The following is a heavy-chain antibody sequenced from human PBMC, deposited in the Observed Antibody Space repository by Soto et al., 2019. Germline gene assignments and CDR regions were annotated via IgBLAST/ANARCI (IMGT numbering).Heavy chain of an antibody. CDR3: AKVGSTWSDFDY. V-gene: IGHV3-23*01. D-gene: IGHD6-13*01. CDR1: GFTFSSYA. CDR2: ISGSGGIT. Sequence: GGSLRLSCAASGFTFSSYAMSWVRQAPGKGLEWVSGISGSGGITYSADSVKGRFTISRDNSKNTLYLQMNSLRAEDTAVYYCAKVGSTWSDFDYWGQGTLVTVSS. J-gene: IGHJ4*02.